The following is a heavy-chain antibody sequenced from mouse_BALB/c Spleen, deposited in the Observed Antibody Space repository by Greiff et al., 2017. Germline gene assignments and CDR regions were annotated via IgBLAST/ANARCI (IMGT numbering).Heavy chain of an antibody. CDR1: GFTFSDYY. V-gene: IGHV5-4*02. D-gene: IGHD2-10*02. Sequence: EVQVVESGGGLVKPGGSLKLSCAASGFTFSDYYMYWVRQTPEKRLEWVATISDGGSYTYYPDSVKGRFTISRDNAKNNLYLQMSSLKSEDTAMYYCARKYGNYGDWFAYWGQGTLVTVSA. CDR2: ISDGGSYT. CDR3: ARKYGNYGDWFAY. J-gene: IGHJ3*01.